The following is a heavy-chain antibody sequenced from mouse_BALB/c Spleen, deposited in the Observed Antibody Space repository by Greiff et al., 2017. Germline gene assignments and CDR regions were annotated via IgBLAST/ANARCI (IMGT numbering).Heavy chain of an antibody. CDR2: ISSGGSYT. D-gene: IGHD2-1*01. Sequence: EVKLQESGGGLVKPGGSLKLSCAASGFTFSSYAMSWVRQSPEKRLEWVAEISSGGSYTYYPDTVTGRFTISRDNAKNTLYLEMSSLRSEDTAMYYCARDLPGAMDYWGQGTSVTVSS. CDR1: GFTFSSYA. V-gene: IGHV5-9-4*01. CDR3: ARDLPGAMDY. J-gene: IGHJ4*01.